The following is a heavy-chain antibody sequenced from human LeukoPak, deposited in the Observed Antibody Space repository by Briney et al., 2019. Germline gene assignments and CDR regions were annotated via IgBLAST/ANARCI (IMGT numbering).Heavy chain of an antibody. V-gene: IGHV3-23*01. CDR1: GFTVSAYA. CDR2: FSGSGDST. Sequence: PGGSLRLSCAASGFTVSAYAMNWVRQAPGKGLEWVSAFSGSGDSTFYADSVKGRFTISRDNSKNTLFLQMNSLRAEDTAVYYCAKDVTVVPASGGFDHWGQGTLVTVSS. J-gene: IGHJ4*02. D-gene: IGHD3-22*01. CDR3: AKDVTVVPASGGFDH.